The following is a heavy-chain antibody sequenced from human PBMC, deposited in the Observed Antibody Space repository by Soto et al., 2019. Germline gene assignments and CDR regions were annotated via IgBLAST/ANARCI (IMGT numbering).Heavy chain of an antibody. Sequence: QVPLVESGGGVVQPGRSLRLSCAASGFSFSDCGMHWVRQAPGKGLEWVAAISSDGSDKYYSESVKGRFTISRDNSRNTLFLQMNSLRVGDTAVYYCVKGSEVARQELDYWGQGTLVTVSS. V-gene: IGHV3-30*18. J-gene: IGHJ4*02. CDR3: VKGSEVARQELDY. CDR2: ISSDGSDK. D-gene: IGHD2-15*01. CDR1: GFSFSDCG.